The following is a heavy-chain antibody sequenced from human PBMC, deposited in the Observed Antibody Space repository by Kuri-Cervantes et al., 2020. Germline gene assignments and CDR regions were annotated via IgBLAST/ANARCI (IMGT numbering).Heavy chain of an antibody. Sequence: ASVKVSCKASGYTFTDYYIHWVRQAPGQGPEWMGWINPNSGGTNYAQKFQGRVTMTRDTSISTAYMELSRLRSDDTAVYYCARDPRFFYGMDVWGQGTTVTVSS. J-gene: IGHJ6*02. V-gene: IGHV1-2*02. CDR2: INPNSGGT. CDR1: GYTFTDYY. CDR3: ARDPRFFYGMDV. D-gene: IGHD3-10*01.